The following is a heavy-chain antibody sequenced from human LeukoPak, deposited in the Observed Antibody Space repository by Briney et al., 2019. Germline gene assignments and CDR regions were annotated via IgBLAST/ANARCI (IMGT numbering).Heavy chain of an antibody. J-gene: IGHJ4*02. Sequence: GGSLRLSCAASGFTFSSYSMNWVRQAPGKGLEWVSSISSSSSYIYYADSVEGRFTISRDNAKNSLYLQMNSLRAEDTAVYYCARVFSSGSPFDYWGQGTLVTVSS. CDR2: ISSSSSYI. V-gene: IGHV3-21*01. CDR1: GFTFSSYS. D-gene: IGHD6-19*01. CDR3: ARVFSSGSPFDY.